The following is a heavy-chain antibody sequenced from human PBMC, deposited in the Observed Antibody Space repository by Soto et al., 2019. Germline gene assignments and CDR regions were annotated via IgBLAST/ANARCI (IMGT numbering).Heavy chain of an antibody. CDR3: AKVRYSSPMGYYYGMDV. CDR1: RVAFSKFI. Sequence: SVKVYCKASRVAFSKFIVTWVRQAPGLVLEWVGGIIPIFGTANYAQKFQGRVTITADESTSTSYMEVNNLRSEDTAVYYCAKVRYSSPMGYYYGMDVWGQGTTVTVSS. J-gene: IGHJ6*02. D-gene: IGHD6-19*01. CDR2: IIPIFGTA. V-gene: IGHV1-69*01.